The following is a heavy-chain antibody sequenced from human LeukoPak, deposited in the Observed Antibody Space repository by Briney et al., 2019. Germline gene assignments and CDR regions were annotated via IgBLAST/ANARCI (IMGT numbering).Heavy chain of an antibody. D-gene: IGHD3-10*01. V-gene: IGHV4-34*01. Sequence: SETLSLTCAVYGGSFSGYYWSWIRQPPGKGLEWIGEINHSGSTNYNPSLKSRVTISVDTSKNQFSLKLSSVTAADTAVYYCARRKLWFGGEVDYWGQGTLVTVSS. CDR1: GGSFSGYY. CDR3: ARRKLWFGGEVDY. CDR2: INHSGST. J-gene: IGHJ4*02.